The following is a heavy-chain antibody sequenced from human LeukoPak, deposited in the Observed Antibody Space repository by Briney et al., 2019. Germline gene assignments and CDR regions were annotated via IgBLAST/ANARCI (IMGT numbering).Heavy chain of an antibody. J-gene: IGHJ6*02. CDR1: GFTVSSNY. CDR3: AREDWDYYYGMDV. V-gene: IGHV3-66*01. CDR2: IYSGGST. D-gene: IGHD2-21*01. Sequence: PGGSLGLSCAASGFTVSSNYMSWVRQAPGKGLEWVSVIYSGGSTYYADSVKGRFTISRDNSKNTLYLQMNSLRAEDTAVYYCAREDWDYYYGMDVWGQGTTVTVSS.